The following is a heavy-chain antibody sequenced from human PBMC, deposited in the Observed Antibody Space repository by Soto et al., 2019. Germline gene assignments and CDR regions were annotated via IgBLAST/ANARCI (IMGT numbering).Heavy chain of an antibody. V-gene: IGHV1-24*01. Sequence: GASVKVSCKVSGYSLTELSIHWVRQAPGEGLEWMGGYDLEKGETIYAQKFQGRVTVTTDTSTSTAYMELRSLRSDDTAVYYCARVGGSYYFDYWSQGTLVTVSS. CDR3: ARVGGSYYFDY. J-gene: IGHJ4*02. CDR2: YDLEKGET. CDR1: GYSLTELS. D-gene: IGHD1-26*01.